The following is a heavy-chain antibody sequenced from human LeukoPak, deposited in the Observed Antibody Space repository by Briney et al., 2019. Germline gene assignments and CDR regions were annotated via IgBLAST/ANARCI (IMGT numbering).Heavy chain of an antibody. D-gene: IGHD1-1*01. V-gene: IGHV3-21*01. CDR1: GFTFSSYE. CDR2: FSSSSSYI. CDR3: AREVQLERLGFGKEGSAFDY. J-gene: IGHJ4*02. Sequence: GGSLRLSCVASGFTFSSYEMNWVRQAPGKGLEWVSSFSSSSSYIYYADSVKGRFTISRDNAKNSLYLQMNSLRAEDTAVYYCAREVQLERLGFGKEGSAFDYWGQGALVTVSS.